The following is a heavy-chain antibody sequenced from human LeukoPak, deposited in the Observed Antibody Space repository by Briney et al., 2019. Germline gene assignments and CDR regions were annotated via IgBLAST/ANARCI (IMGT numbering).Heavy chain of an antibody. CDR1: GYTFTGYY. CDR3: ARVMRITMIVVVPDAFDI. J-gene: IGHJ3*02. CDR2: INPNSGGT. D-gene: IGHD3-22*01. Sequence: GASVKVSCKASGYTFTGYYMHWVRQAPGQGLEWMGWINPNSGGTNYAQNFQGRVTMTRDTSISTAYMELSRLRSDDTAVYYCARVMRITMIVVVPDAFDIWGQGTMVTVSS. V-gene: IGHV1-2*02.